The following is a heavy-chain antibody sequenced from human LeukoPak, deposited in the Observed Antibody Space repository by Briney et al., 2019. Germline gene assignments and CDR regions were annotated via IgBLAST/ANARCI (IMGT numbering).Heavy chain of an antibody. CDR3: ARDSRVPYSPDHYYYYGMDV. Sequence: SQTLSLTCTVSGGSISSDGYYWSWIRQHPGKGLEWIGYIYYSGSTYYNPSLKSRVTISVDTSKNQFSLKLSSVTAADTAVYYCARDSRVPYSPDHYYYYGMDVWGQGTTVTVSS. J-gene: IGHJ6*02. CDR1: GGSISSDGYY. CDR2: IYYSGST. D-gene: IGHD6-13*01. V-gene: IGHV4-31*03.